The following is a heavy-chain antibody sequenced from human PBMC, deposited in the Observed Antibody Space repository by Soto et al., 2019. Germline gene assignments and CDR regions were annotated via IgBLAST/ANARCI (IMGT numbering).Heavy chain of an antibody. Sequence: QVQLVQSGAEVKKPGASVKVSCKASGYTFITNYINWVRQASGQGLEWMGWMKPSTGDSGSDPDSQGRITITRDTATSTDYMELSSLKFEDTAVYYCARGGPAAGFNIWGQGSLVTVSS. CDR1: GYTFITNY. D-gene: IGHD6-13*01. CDR2: MKPSTGDS. V-gene: IGHV1-8*01. J-gene: IGHJ4*02. CDR3: ARGGPAAGFNI.